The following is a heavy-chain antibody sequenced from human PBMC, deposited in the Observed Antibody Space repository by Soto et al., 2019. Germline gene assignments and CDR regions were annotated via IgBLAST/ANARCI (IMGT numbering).Heavy chain of an antibody. CDR1: GFTFSSYG. CDR2: IWYDGSNK. Sequence: GGSLRLSCAASGFTFSSYGMHWVRQAPGKGLEWVAVIWYDGSNKYYADSVKGRFTISRDNSKNTLYLQMNSLRAEDTAVYYCAGDGLDSIFGVVIAYYYGMDVWGQGTTVTVSS. V-gene: IGHV3-33*01. J-gene: IGHJ6*02. D-gene: IGHD3-3*01. CDR3: AGDGLDSIFGVVIAYYYGMDV.